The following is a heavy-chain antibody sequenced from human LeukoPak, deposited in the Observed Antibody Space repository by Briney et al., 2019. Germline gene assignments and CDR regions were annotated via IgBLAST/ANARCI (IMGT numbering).Heavy chain of an antibody. CDR1: GFTVSSNY. CDR2: IYSGGSA. D-gene: IGHD6-13*01. J-gene: IGHJ4*02. Sequence: GGSLRLSCAASGFTVSSNYMSWVRQAPGKGLEWVSVIYSGGSAYYADSVKGRFTISRDNSKNTLYLQMNSLRAEDTAVYYCAGDIAAGTFDYWGQGTLVTVSS. CDR3: AGDIAAGTFDY. V-gene: IGHV3-66*01.